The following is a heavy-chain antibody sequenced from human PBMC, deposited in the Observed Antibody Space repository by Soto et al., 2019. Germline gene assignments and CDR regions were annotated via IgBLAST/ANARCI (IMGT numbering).Heavy chain of an antibody. CDR3: AKYGDYFDY. CDR2: ISGSGGAT. Sequence: DVQLLASGGGLVQPGGSLRLSCAASGFTFSSYAMSWVRQAPGKGLEWVAVISGSGGATYYADSVKGRFTISRDNSKNTLFLQMNSLRAEDTAVYYCAKYGDYFDYWGQGTLVTVSS. V-gene: IGHV3-23*01. D-gene: IGHD4-17*01. CDR1: GFTFSSYA. J-gene: IGHJ4*02.